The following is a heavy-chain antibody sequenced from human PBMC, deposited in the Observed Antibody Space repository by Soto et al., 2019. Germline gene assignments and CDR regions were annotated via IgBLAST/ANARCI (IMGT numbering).Heavy chain of an antibody. CDR2: TNSDGSDT. CDR1: GFTFSTYW. J-gene: IGHJ4*02. Sequence: GGSLRLSCAASGFTFSTYWMYWVRQAPGKGLVWVSRTNSDGSDTSYADSVKGRFTISRDNAKNTLYLQMNSLRAEDTAVYYCARDCGWSIFDYWGQGTLVTVSS. CDR3: ARDCGWSIFDY. D-gene: IGHD6-19*01. V-gene: IGHV3-74*01.